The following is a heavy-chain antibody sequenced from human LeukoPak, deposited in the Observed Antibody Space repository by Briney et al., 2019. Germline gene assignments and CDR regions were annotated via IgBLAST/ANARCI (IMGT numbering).Heavy chain of an antibody. J-gene: IGHJ4*02. CDR2: IIPIFGTA. CDR1: GGTFSSYA. D-gene: IGHD3-9*01. Sequence: SVKVSCKASGGTFSSYAISWVRQAPGQGLEWMGGIIPIFGTANYAQKSQGRVTITADKSTSTAYMELSSLRSEDTAVYYCARNACYDILTGYPLYFDYWGQGTLVTVSS. CDR3: ARNACYDILTGYPLYFDY. V-gene: IGHV1-69*06.